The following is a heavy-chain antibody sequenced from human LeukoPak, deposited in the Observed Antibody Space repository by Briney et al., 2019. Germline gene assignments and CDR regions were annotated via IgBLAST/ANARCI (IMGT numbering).Heavy chain of an antibody. Sequence: PGGSLRLSCAASGFTFSSYSMNWVRQAPGKGLEWVSSISSSSSYIYYAGSVKGRFTISRDNAKNSLYLQMNSLRAEDTAVYYCADLVGATTSWGQGTLVTVSS. CDR2: ISSSSSYI. V-gene: IGHV3-21*01. CDR3: ADLVGATTS. J-gene: IGHJ5*02. D-gene: IGHD1-26*01. CDR1: GFTFSSYS.